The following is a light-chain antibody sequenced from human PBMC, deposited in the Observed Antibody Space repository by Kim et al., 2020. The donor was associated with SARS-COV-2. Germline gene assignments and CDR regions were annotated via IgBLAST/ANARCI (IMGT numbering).Light chain of an antibody. Sequence: KTVTIHCTRSSGSIASNDVQWYQQRPGSAPTTVIYEDNQRPSGVPDRFSGSIDSSSNSASLTISGLKTEDEADYYCQSYDSSTHWVFGGGTKLTVL. V-gene: IGLV6-57*03. CDR2: EDN. J-gene: IGLJ3*02. CDR3: QSYDSSTHWV. CDR1: SGSIASND.